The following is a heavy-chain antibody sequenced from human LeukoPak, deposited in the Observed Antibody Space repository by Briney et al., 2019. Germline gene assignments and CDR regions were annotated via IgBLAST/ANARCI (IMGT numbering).Heavy chain of an antibody. CDR2: IIPILGIA. D-gene: IGHD4-11*01. CDR3: ARGRADYSNYNNWFDP. CDR1: GGTSSSYA. J-gene: IGHJ5*02. V-gene: IGHV1-69*04. Sequence: SVKVSCKASGGTSSSYAISWVRQAPGQGLEWMGRIIPILGIANYAQKFQGRATITADKSTSTAYMELSSLRSEDTAVYYCARGRADYSNYNNWFDPWGQGTLVTVSS.